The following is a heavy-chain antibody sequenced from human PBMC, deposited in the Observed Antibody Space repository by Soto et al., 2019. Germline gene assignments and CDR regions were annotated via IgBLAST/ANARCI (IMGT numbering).Heavy chain of an antibody. V-gene: IGHV3-15*07. CDR3: TTSLRVLEWGDFHYFGMDV. CDR2: IKSKTEGGTT. Sequence: GGSLRLSCAASGFTFSNAWMNWVRQAPGKGLEWVGRIKSKTEGGTTEYAAPVKGRFTISRDDSKNTLNLQMSSLKSEDTAVNYCTTSLRVLEWGDFHYFGMDVWGQGTTVTVSS. CDR1: GFTFSNAW. J-gene: IGHJ6*02. D-gene: IGHD3-3*01.